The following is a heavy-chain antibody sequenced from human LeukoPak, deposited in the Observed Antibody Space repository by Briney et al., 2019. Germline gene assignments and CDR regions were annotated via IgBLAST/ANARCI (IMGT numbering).Heavy chain of an antibody. CDR1: GGSFSGYY. V-gene: IGHV4-34*01. Sequence: SETLSLTCAVYGGSFSGYYWSWIRQPPGKGLEWIGEINHSGSTNYNPSLKSRVTISVDTSKNQFSLKLSAVTAADTAVYYCARSQSNYEGDYWGQGTLVTVSS. CDR2: INHSGST. CDR3: ARSQSNYEGDY. D-gene: IGHD4-11*01. J-gene: IGHJ4*02.